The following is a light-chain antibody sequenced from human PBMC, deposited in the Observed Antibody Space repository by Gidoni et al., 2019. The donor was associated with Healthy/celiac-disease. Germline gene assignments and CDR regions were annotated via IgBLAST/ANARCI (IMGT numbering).Light chain of an antibody. CDR1: QSISSW. J-gene: IGKJ1*01. V-gene: IGKV1-5*01. CDR2: DAS. Sequence: DIQMTQSPSTLSASVGDRVTISCRARQSISSWLAWYQLKPGKAPKLLIYDASSLESGVPSRFSGSGSGTEFTLTIRSLQPDGFATYYCQQYNSYSWTFGQGTKVEIK. CDR3: QQYNSYSWT.